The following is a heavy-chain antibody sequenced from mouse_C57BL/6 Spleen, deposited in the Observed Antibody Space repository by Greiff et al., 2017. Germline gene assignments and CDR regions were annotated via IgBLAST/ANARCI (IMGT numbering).Heavy chain of an antibody. J-gene: IGHJ2*01. CDR2: INPSSGYT. V-gene: IGHV1-7*01. CDR3: ARSLITTVVEPFFDY. D-gene: IGHD1-1*01. Sequence: QVQLQQSGAELAKPGASVKLSCKASGYTFTSYWMHWVKQRPGQGLEWIGYINPSSGYTKYNQKFKDKATLTADKSSSTAYMQLSSLTYEDSAVXYCARSLITTVVEPFFDYWGQGTTLTVSS. CDR1: GYTFTSYW.